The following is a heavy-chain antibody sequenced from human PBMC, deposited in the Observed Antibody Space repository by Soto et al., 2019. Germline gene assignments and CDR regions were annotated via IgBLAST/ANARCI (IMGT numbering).Heavy chain of an antibody. D-gene: IGHD2-2*01. CDR1: GYTFTNYG. J-gene: IGHJ4*02. CDR3: ARVGAYCVSTSCQDY. CDR2: ISAYNGNT. Sequence: QVQLVQSGAEVKKPGASVKVSCKASGYTFTNYGISWVRQAPGQGLEWMGWISAYNGNTDYAQKLQGRVTMTTDTSTSTAYMELRSLRSDDTAVYYCARVGAYCVSTSCQDYWGQGTLVTVSS. V-gene: IGHV1-18*01.